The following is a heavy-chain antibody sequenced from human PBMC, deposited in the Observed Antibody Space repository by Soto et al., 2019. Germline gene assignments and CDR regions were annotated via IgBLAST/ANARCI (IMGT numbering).Heavy chain of an antibody. J-gene: IGHJ4*02. D-gene: IGHD3-22*01. Sequence: SETLSLTCAVSGGSISSGGYSWSWIRQPPGKGLEWIGYMYHSGSTYYNPSLKSQVTKSIDRSKKQFSLKLSSVTAADTAVYYCARASYDSSTYYLDYWGQGTLVTV. V-gene: IGHV4-30-2*01. CDR2: MYHSGST. CDR1: GGSISSGGYS. CDR3: ARASYDSSTYYLDY.